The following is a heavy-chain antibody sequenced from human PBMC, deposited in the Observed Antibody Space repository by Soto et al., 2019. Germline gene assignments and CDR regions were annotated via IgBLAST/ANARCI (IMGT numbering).Heavy chain of an antibody. CDR3: ARGVGSSPPRY. CDR2: IYDSGSP. D-gene: IGHD3-9*01. V-gene: IGHV4-59*01. J-gene: IGHJ4*02. CDR1: GGSISVYY. Sequence: LSLTCTISGGSISVYYWSWIRQSPGQGLEWIGYIYDSGSPYYNPPLKTRVTISADTSKNQISLKWTSATAADTAVYFCARGVGSSPPRYWGRGTLVTVSS.